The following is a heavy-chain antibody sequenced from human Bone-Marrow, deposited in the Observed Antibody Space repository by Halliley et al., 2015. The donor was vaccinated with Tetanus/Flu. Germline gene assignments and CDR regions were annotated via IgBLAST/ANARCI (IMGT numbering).Heavy chain of an antibody. CDR2: IFPRYSET. CDR3: VRRCGGDCYIDY. D-gene: IGHD2-21*02. V-gene: IGHV5-51*01. Sequence: LGWVGIIFPRYSETRYSPSFEGQVTISADKSTGIAYLQWSSLKASDTAVYYCVRRCGGDCYIDYWGQGALVTVSS. J-gene: IGHJ4*02.